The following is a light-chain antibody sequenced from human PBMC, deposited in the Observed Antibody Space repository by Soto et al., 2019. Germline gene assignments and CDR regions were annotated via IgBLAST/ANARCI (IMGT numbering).Light chain of an antibody. Sequence: QSVLTQPASVSGSPGQSITISCTGTSRDVGGYNYVSWYQQHPGKAPKLIICEVSNRPSGVSNRFSGSKSGNTASLAISGLQTEDEADYYCSSFTSSRTYVFGTGTKVTVL. CDR2: EVS. CDR3: SSFTSSRTYV. CDR1: SRDVGGYNY. V-gene: IGLV2-14*01. J-gene: IGLJ1*01.